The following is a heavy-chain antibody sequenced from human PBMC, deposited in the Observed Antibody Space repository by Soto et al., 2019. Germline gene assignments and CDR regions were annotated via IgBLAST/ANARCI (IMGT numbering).Heavy chain of an antibody. J-gene: IGHJ4*02. D-gene: IGHD2-2*01. Sequence: PGGSLRLSCAASGFTFSSYSMNWVRQAPGKGLEWVSYISSSSSTIYYADSVKGRFTISRDNAKKSLYLQMNSLRAEDTAVYYCARGLDIVVVPAAEYFDYWGQGTLVTVSS. V-gene: IGHV3-48*01. CDR3: ARGLDIVVVPAAEYFDY. CDR1: GFTFSSYS. CDR2: ISSSSSTI.